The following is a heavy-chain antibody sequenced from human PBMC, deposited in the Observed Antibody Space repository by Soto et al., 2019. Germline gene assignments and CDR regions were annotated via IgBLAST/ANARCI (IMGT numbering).Heavy chain of an antibody. J-gene: IGHJ6*02. D-gene: IGHD5-12*01. CDR2: IKSKTDGGTT. CDR1: VFTFSNAW. Sequence: GWSLRLSCAASVFTFSNAWMSWFRQAPGKGLEWVGRIKSKTDGGTTDYAAPVKGRFTISRDDSKNTLYLQMNSLKTEDTAVYYCTTGWLPYYYYGMDVWGQGTTVTVSS. CDR3: TTGWLPYYYYGMDV. V-gene: IGHV3-15*01.